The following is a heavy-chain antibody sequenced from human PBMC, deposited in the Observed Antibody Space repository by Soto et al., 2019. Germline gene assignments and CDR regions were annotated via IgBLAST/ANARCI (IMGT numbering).Heavy chain of an antibody. Sequence: PGGSLRLSCAASGFTFSSYGMHWVRQAPCKGLEWVAVISYDGSNKYYADSVKGRFTISRDNSKNTLYLQMNSLRAEDTAVYYCAKDGAALLWFGEFSPGIEELYNWFDPWAQGTLVTVSS. V-gene: IGHV3-30*18. D-gene: IGHD3-10*01. CDR1: GFTFSSYG. J-gene: IGHJ5*02. CDR2: ISYDGSNK. CDR3: AKDGAALLWFGEFSPGIEELYNWFDP.